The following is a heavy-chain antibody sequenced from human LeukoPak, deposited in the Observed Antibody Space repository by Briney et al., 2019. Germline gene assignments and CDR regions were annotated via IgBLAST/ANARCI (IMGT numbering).Heavy chain of an antibody. J-gene: IGHJ4*02. D-gene: IGHD6-13*01. CDR1: GGTFSSYA. CDR2: IIPIFGTA. V-gene: IGHV1-69*05. CDR3: ARDQDSSSLGPASFDY. Sequence: ASVKVSCKASGGTFSSYAISWVRQAPGQGLEWMGGIIPIFGTANYAQKFQGRVTITTDESTSTAYMELSSLRSEDTAVYYCARDQDSSSLGPASFDYWGQGTLVTVSS.